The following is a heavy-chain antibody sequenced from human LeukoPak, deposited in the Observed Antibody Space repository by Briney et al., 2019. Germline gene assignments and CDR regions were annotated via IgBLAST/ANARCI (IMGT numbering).Heavy chain of an antibody. V-gene: IGHV3-20*04. Sequence: GGSLRLSCEGLGYTFDNHGMNWVRQVPGEALEWLCAIDWNGGETVYADSVKGRFTISRDDAKRSLYLQMNSLRVDDTALYYCARDQGHSFESPHAMDVWGQGTMVIVSS. J-gene: IGHJ6*02. CDR3: ARDQGHSFESPHAMDV. D-gene: IGHD4-23*01. CDR1: GYTFDNHG. CDR2: IDWNGGET.